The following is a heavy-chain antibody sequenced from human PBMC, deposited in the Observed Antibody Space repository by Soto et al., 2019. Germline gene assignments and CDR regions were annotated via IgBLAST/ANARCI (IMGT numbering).Heavy chain of an antibody. CDR3: ARGRLFNDY. CDR1: GYTFTSYA. Sequence: VHLVQSGAEVRKPGASVKISCRASGYTFTSYAIHWVRLAPGHGLEWMGWITGGNNTKYSQTFMGRVSIRSDTSASTAYMELSSLRSEDTALYFCARGRLFNDYWGQGTLVTVSS. V-gene: IGHV1-3*01. CDR2: ITGGNNT. D-gene: IGHD3-22*01. J-gene: IGHJ4*02.